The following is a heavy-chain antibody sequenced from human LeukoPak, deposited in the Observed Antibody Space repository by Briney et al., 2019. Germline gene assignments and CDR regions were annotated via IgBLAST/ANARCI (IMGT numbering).Heavy chain of an antibody. CDR2: ISYDGSNK. D-gene: IGHD3-10*01. CDR3: ARDHSLWFGDFPDY. V-gene: IGHV3-30*04. Sequence: GGSLRLSCAASGFTFSSYAMHWVRQAPGKGVERGAVISYDGSNKYYAESVKGGFTISRDNSKTTLYLQMSSLRAGDTAVYYCARDHSLWFGDFPDYWGQGTLVTVSS. CDR1: GFTFSSYA. J-gene: IGHJ4*02.